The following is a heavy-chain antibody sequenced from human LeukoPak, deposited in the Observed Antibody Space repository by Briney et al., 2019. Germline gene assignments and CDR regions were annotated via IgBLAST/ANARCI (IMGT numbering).Heavy chain of an antibody. CDR1: GFTFSSYG. CDR3: ARGLGPLESYYYGMDV. D-gene: IGHD1-1*01. Sequence: PGGSLRLSCAASGFTFSSYGMHWVRQAPGKGLEWVAVIWYDGSNKYYADSVKGRFTISRDNSKNTLYLQMNSLRAEDTAVYYCARGLGPLESYYYGMDVWGQGTTVAVSS. V-gene: IGHV3-33*01. CDR2: IWYDGSNK. J-gene: IGHJ6*02.